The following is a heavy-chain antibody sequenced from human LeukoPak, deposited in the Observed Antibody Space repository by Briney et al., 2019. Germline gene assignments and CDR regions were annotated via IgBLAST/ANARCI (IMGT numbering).Heavy chain of an antibody. V-gene: IGHV3-23*01. CDR1: GFTFSSYA. D-gene: IGHD1-20*01. CDR2: ISGSGVTT. Sequence: GGSLRLSCVASGFTFSSYAMSWVRQAPGKGLEWVSAISGSGVTTYYADSVKGRFTISRDNAKNSLYLQMNSLRAEDTAVYYCARGRFDYNWNDGGAFDIWGQGTMVTVSS. CDR3: ARGRFDYNWNDGGAFDI. J-gene: IGHJ3*02.